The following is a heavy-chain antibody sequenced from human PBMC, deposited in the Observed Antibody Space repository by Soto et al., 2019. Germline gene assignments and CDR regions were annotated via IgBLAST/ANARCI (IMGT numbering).Heavy chain of an antibody. V-gene: IGHV4-34*01. D-gene: IGHD3-10*01. J-gene: IGHJ5*02. CDR2: ISRSGTT. CDR3: ATSLWFGTEVEL. Sequence: QVQLQQWGAGLLKPSETLSLSCAVYGGYFNDNYYTWFRQPPGKGLEWIGEISRSGTTKYIPSLKSRASIAFDTSTTQVSLKVTSVTAAYTAVYYCATSLWFGTEVELWCQGAVVTVSS. CDR1: GGYFNDNY.